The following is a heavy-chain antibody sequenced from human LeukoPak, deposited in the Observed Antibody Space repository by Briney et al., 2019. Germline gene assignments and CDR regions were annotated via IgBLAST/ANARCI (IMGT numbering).Heavy chain of an antibody. Sequence: GESLKISCKASGYRFTSYWIGWVRQLRGKGLEWMGIIYPGDSDTRYSPSFQGQVTISADKSISTAYLQWSSLKASDTAMYYCARPEEHGDYVHDAFDIWGQGTMVTVSS. CDR2: IYPGDSDT. J-gene: IGHJ3*02. CDR1: GYRFTSYW. D-gene: IGHD4-17*01. V-gene: IGHV5-51*01. CDR3: ARPEEHGDYVHDAFDI.